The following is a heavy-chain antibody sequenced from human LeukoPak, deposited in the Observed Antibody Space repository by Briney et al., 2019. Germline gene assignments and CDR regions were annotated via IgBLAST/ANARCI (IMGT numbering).Heavy chain of an antibody. D-gene: IGHD5-12*01. V-gene: IGHV3-33*08. Sequence: PGGSLRLSCAASGFTFSSYSMSWVRQAPGKGLEWVAVIWYDGSNKYYADSVKGRFTISRDNSKNTLYLQMNSLRAEDTAVYYCARVGEGGYSGYGPFDYWGQGALVTVSS. CDR1: GFTFSSYS. CDR2: IWYDGSNK. J-gene: IGHJ4*02. CDR3: ARVGEGGYSGYGPFDY.